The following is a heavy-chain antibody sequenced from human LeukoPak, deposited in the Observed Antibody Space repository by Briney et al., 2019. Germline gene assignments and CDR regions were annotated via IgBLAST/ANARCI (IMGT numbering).Heavy chain of an antibody. D-gene: IGHD3-22*01. CDR3: ARLKSNYYDSSGYYDY. CDR2: INPDSGGT. CDR1: GYTFTDYY. V-gene: IGHV1-2*02. Sequence: ASVKVSCKASGYTFTDYYMHWVRQAPGQGLEWMGWINPDSGGTNYAQNFQGRVTMTRDTSISTAYMELSRLRSDDTAVYYCARLKSNYYDSSGYYDYWGQGTLVTVSS. J-gene: IGHJ4*02.